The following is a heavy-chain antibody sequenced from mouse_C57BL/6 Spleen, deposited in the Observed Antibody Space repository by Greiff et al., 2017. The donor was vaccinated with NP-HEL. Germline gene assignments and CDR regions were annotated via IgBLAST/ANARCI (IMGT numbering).Heavy chain of an antibody. J-gene: IGHJ2*01. V-gene: IGHV1-18*01. Sequence: EVMLVESGPELVKPGASVKIPCKASGYTFTDYNMDWVKQSHGKSLEWIGDINPNNGGTIYNQKFKGKATLTVDKSSSTAYMELRSLTSEDTAVYYCARRLVTFDYWGQGTTLTVSS. CDR3: ARRLVTFDY. CDR1: GYTFTDYN. CDR2: INPNNGGT. D-gene: IGHD2-12*01.